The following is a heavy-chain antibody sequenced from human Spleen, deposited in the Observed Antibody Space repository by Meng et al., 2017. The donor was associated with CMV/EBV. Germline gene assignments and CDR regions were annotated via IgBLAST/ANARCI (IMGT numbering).Heavy chain of an antibody. CDR3: AASSTSVYWYFDL. CDR2: IYYSGST. V-gene: IGHV4-30-4*08. D-gene: IGHD2-2*01. J-gene: IGHJ2*01. Sequence: VSGGSISSGDYYWSWIRQPPGKGLEWIGYIYYSGSTYYNPSLESRVTISVDTSKNQFSLKLSSVTAADTAVYYCAASSTSVYWYFDLWGRGTLVTVSS. CDR1: GGSISSGDYY.